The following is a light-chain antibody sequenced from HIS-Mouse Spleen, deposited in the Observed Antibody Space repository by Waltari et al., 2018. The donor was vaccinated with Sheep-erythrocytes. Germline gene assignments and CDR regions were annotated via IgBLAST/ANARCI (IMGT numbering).Light chain of an antibody. J-gene: IGLJ1*01. V-gene: IGLV1-44*01. CDR3: CSYAGSYNHV. CDR1: SSNIGSNY. Sequence: GQRVTISCSGSSSNIGSNYVNWYQQLPGTAPKLLIYRNNQRPSGVPDRFSGSKSGTSASLTISGLQAEDEADYYCCSYAGSYNHVFATGTKVTVL. CDR2: RNN.